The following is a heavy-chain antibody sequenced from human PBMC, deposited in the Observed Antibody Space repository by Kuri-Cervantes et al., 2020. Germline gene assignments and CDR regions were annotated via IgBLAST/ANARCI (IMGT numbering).Heavy chain of an antibody. J-gene: IGHJ6*02. CDR2: IYSGGST. V-gene: IGHV3-53*01. CDR3: AREGGRGGMDV. Sequence: GESLKISCAASGFTFSNAWMSWVRQAPGKGLEWVSVIYSGGSTYYADSVKGRFTISRDNSKNTLYLQMNSLRAEDTAVYYCAREGGRGGMDVWGQGTTVTVSS. CDR1: GFTFSNAW. D-gene: IGHD2-15*01.